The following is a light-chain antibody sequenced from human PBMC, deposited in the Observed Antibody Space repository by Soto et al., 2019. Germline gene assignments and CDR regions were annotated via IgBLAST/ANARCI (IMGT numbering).Light chain of an antibody. CDR3: QHCNYLPI. Sequence: DIQMTQSPSSLSASVGDRVTITCQASQDITSYLNWYQHKPGKAPKLLINDASILEAGVPLRFSGSGSGTDFTLTISSLQPEDVATYYCQHCNYLPIFGPGTTVDFK. CDR1: QDITSY. CDR2: DAS. J-gene: IGKJ3*01. V-gene: IGKV1-33*01.